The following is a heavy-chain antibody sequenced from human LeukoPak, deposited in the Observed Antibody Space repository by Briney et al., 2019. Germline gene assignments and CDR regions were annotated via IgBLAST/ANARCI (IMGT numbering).Heavy chain of an antibody. CDR3: GRDGLWAAAGPDH. CDR2: ISVHSGKT. CDR1: GYTFTTYG. J-gene: IGHJ4*02. D-gene: IGHD6-13*01. Sequence: GASVRVSCKASGYTFTTYGIGWVRQAPGQGLEWVGWISVHSGKTDYAQKLQGRVTMTIDRSTSTAYMEVKSLNFDDTAVYYCGRDGLWAAAGPDHWGQGTLVIVSS. V-gene: IGHV1-18*01.